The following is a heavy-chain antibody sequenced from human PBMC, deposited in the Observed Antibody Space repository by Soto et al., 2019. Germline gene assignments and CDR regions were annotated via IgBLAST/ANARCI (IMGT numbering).Heavy chain of an antibody. CDR2: TSYRSKWYN. V-gene: IGHV6-1*01. CDR3: ARKQGPFDY. Sequence: SQTLSLTCAISGDSVSSNSVAWNWIRQSPSRGLEWLGRTSYRSKWYNDYAVSAQSRITINPDTSKNQFSLQLNSVTPEDTAVYYCARKQGPFDYWSQGILVTVSS. J-gene: IGHJ4*02. CDR1: GDSVSSNSVA.